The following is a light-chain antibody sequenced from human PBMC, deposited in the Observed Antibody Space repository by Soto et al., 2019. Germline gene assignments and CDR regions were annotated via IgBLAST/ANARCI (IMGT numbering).Light chain of an antibody. Sequence: QSALTQPASVSGSPGQSITISCTGTSSDVGGYNYVSWYQQHPGKAPKLMIYDVSNRPSGVSNRFSGSKSGNTASLTISGLQXXXEXXYYCSSYTSSSTVVFAGGTKLTVL. CDR3: SSYTSSSTVV. V-gene: IGLV2-14*01. CDR1: SSDVGGYNY. J-gene: IGLJ2*01. CDR2: DVS.